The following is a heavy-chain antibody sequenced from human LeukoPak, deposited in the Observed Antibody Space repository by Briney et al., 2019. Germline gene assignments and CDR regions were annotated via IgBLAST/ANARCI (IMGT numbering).Heavy chain of an antibody. CDR1: GFTCSDYY. J-gene: IGHJ4*02. CDR2: ISSSGATT. D-gene: IGHD6-19*01. CDR3: ARDFSSYSSGWYRF. V-gene: IGHV3-11*04. Sequence: GGSLRLSCAASGFTCSDYYMSWIRQAPGKGLQWISYISSSGATTYYADSVKGRFAISRDNAKNSLYLQMNSLRAEDTAVYYCARDFSSYSSGWYRFWGQGTLVTVSS.